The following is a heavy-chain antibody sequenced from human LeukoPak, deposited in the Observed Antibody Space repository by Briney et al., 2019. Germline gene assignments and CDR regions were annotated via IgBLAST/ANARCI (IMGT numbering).Heavy chain of an antibody. D-gene: IGHD2-8*01. CDR2: VYNSRGT. J-gene: IGHJ4*02. CDR1: GGSISSYY. V-gene: IGHV4-59*08. Sequence: SETLSLTCTVSGGSISSYYWSWIRQPPGKGLEWIGCVYNSRGTNYNPSLKSRVTISVDTSKNQFSLNLSSVTAADTAVYYCARHTNGLHFDNWGQGTLVTVSS. CDR3: ARHTNGLHFDN.